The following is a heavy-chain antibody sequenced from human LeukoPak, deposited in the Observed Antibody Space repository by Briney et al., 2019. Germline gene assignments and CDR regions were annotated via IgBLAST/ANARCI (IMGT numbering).Heavy chain of an antibody. D-gene: IGHD2-21*02. CDR2: ISSSSSTI. V-gene: IGHV3-48*01. CDR3: ARDLAYCGGDCYSSDYFDY. J-gene: IGHJ4*02. CDR1: GFTFSYYS. Sequence: GGSLRLSCAASGFTFSYYSMNWVRQAPGKGLEWVSYISSSSSTIYYADSVKGRFTISRDNAKNSLYLQMNSLRAEDTAVYYCARDLAYCGGDCYSSDYFDYWGQGTLVTVS.